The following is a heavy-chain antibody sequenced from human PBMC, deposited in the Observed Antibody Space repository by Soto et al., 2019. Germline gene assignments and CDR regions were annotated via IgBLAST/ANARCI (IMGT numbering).Heavy chain of an antibody. CDR1: GGSISSGGYY. CDR2: IYYSGST. J-gene: IGHJ6*02. D-gene: IGHD6-13*01. CDR3: ARDRFVRAAGPSDYYYYYGMDV. V-gene: IGHV4-31*03. Sequence: PSETLSLTCTVSGGSISSGGYYWSWIRQHPGKGLEWIGYIYYSGSTYYNPSLKSRVTISVDTSKNQFSLKLSSVTAADTAVYYCARDRFVRAAGPSDYYYYYGMDVWGQGTTVTVSS.